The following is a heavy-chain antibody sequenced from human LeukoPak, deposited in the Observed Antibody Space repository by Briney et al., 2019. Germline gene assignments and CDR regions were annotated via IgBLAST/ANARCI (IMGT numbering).Heavy chain of an antibody. CDR2: IKSKTDGGTT. CDR3: ARGSRFGVVERDAFDI. CDR1: GFTFSSYE. D-gene: IGHD3-3*01. J-gene: IGHJ3*02. V-gene: IGHV3-15*01. Sequence: PGGSLRLSCAASGFTFSSYEMNWVRQAPGKGLEWVGRIKSKTDGGTTDYAAPVKGRFTISRDNAKNSLYLQMNSLRAEDTAVYYCARGSRFGVVERDAFDIWGQGTMVTVSS.